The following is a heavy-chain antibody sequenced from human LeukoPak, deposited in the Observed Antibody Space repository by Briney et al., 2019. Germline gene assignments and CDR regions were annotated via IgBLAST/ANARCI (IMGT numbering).Heavy chain of an antibody. CDR1: GFAFSDSW. D-gene: IGHD1-7*01. Sequence: GSLRLSCAASGFAFSDSWMTWIRQPPGKGLEWIGYIYYSGSTNYNPSLKSRVTISVDTSKNQFSLKLSSVTAADTAVYYCARDNWNYGSSMDVWGQGTTVTVSS. CDR2: IYYSGST. V-gene: IGHV4-59*01. J-gene: IGHJ6*02. CDR3: ARDNWNYGSSMDV.